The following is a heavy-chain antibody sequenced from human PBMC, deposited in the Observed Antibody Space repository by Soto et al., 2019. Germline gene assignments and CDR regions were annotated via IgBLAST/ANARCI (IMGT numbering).Heavy chain of an antibody. CDR2: IYYSGST. Sequence: SQTKSLTWTGAGGSIGSSSDCWGRIRKPPGKGLEWIGSIYYSGSTYYNPSLKSRVTISVDTSKNQFSLKLSSVTAADTAVYYCARENYCGCSGYGYWGQGTLVTVSS. CDR3: ARENYCGCSGYGY. V-gene: IGHV4-39*02. J-gene: IGHJ4*02. D-gene: IGHD3-22*01. CDR1: GGSIGSSSDC.